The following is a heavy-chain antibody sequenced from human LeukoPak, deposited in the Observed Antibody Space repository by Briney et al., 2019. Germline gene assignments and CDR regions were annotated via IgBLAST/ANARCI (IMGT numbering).Heavy chain of an antibody. CDR2: IIPIFGTA. Sequence: SVKVSCKASGGTFSSYAISWVRQAPGQGLEWMGGIIPIFGTANYAQKFQGRVTITADESTSTAYMELSSLRSEDTVVYYCARSGTSYYYYGMDVWGQGTTVTVSS. CDR1: GGTFSSYA. CDR3: ARSGTSYYYYGMDV. J-gene: IGHJ6*02. V-gene: IGHV1-69*13.